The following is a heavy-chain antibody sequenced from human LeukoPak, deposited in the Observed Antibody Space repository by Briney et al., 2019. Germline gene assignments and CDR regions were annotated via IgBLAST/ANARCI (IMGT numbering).Heavy chain of an antibody. CDR3: ATRDPQRYFDWLSPDY. CDR1: GYTLTELS. CDR2: FDPEDGET. D-gene: IGHD3-9*01. J-gene: IGHJ4*02. Sequence: ASVKVSCKVSGYTLTELSMHWVRQAPGKGLEWMGGFDPEDGETIYAQKFQGRVTVTEDTSTDTAYMELSSLRSEDTAVYYCATRDPQRYFDWLSPDYWGQGTLVTVSS. V-gene: IGHV1-24*01.